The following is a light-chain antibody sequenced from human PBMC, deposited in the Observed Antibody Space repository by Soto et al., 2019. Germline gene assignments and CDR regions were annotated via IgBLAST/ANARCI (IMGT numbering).Light chain of an antibody. V-gene: IGLV2-8*01. CDR2: EVS. Sequence: QSALTQPPSASGSPGQSVTISCTGTSSDVGGYNYVSWYQQHPGKAPKLMIYEVSKRPSGVPDRFSGSKSGNTASLTVSGLQAEDEADYYYSSYAGSNNSLYVFGTGTKLTVL. CDR3: SSYAGSNNSLYV. CDR1: SSDVGGYNY. J-gene: IGLJ1*01.